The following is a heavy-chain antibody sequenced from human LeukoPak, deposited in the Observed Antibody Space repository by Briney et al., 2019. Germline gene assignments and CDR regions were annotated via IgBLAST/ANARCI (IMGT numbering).Heavy chain of an antibody. J-gene: IGHJ1*01. CDR1: GGSFSSGSYY. CDR2: IYYNGST. Sequence: SETLSLTCTVSGGSFSSGSYYWNWIRQPPGKGLEWIGFIYYNGSTNYNPSLKSRVTMSVDTSKNQFSLKLTSVTAADTAIYYCAREGFDDFDSQHWGQGTLVTVSS. V-gene: IGHV4-61*01. CDR3: AREGFDDFDSQH. D-gene: IGHD2-21*01.